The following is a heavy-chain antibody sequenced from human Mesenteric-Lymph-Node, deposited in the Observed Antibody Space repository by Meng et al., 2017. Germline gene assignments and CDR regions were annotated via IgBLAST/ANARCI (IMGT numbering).Heavy chain of an antibody. V-gene: IGHV4-4*02. Sequence: QVQLQESGPGLVTPSGTLSLTCAVSGGSISSYNWWSWVRQSPGKGLEEIGEIYHSGTTNYNPSLKSRVTISIDKSKNQFSLKLNSVTDADTAVYYCARVGQWLPIDYWGQGTLVTVSS. CDR2: IYHSGTT. D-gene: IGHD6-19*01. CDR3: ARVGQWLPIDY. CDR1: GGSISSYNW. J-gene: IGHJ4*02.